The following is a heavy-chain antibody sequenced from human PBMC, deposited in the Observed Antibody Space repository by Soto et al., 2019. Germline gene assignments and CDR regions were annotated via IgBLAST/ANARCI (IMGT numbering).Heavy chain of an antibody. J-gene: IGHJ6*02. V-gene: IGHV3-48*04. Sequence: VGSLRLSCAASGFTFSSYWMSWVRQAPGKGLEWVSYISSSGSTIYYADSVKGRFTISRDNAKNSLYLQMNSLRAEDTAVYYCARDTCSSTSCYTSYNNYYGMDVWGQGTTVTVSS. CDR1: GFTFSSYW. CDR2: ISSSGSTI. D-gene: IGHD2-2*02. CDR3: ARDTCSSTSCYTSYNNYYGMDV.